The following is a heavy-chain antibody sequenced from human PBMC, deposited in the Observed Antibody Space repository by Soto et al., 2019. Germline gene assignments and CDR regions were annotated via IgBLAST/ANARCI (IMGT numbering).Heavy chain of an antibody. Sequence: HPGGSLRLSCAASGFTFSSYGMHWVRQAPGKGLEWVAVISYDGSNKYYADSVKGRFTISRDNSKNTLYLQMNSLRAEDTAVYYSAKDTPSAGTLDYWGQGTLVTVSS. J-gene: IGHJ4*02. CDR2: ISYDGSNK. CDR1: GFTFSSYG. D-gene: IGHD6-13*01. CDR3: AKDTPSAGTLDY. V-gene: IGHV3-30*18.